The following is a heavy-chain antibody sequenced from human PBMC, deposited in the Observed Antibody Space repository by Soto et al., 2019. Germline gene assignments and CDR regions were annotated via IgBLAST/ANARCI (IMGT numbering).Heavy chain of an antibody. D-gene: IGHD2-2*01. Sequence: SETLSLTCSVSGGSMSEYFWSWIRQSPGKGLEWIGYIYYLGSTDYNPSLKSRVTISVDTFKNQFSLKLTSVTAADTAVYYCAAQYHHKWCASWGQGTLVTVSS. CDR1: GGSMSEYF. J-gene: IGHJ5*01. V-gene: IGHV4-59*08. CDR2: IYYLGST. CDR3: AAQYHHKWCAS.